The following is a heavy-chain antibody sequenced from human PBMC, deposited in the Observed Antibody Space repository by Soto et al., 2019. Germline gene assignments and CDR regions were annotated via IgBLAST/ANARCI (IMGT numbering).Heavy chain of an antibody. CDR1: GGSISSYY. V-gene: IGHV4-59*01. Sequence: KASETLSLTCTVSGGSISSYYWSWIRQPPGKGLEWIGYIYYSGSTNYNPSLKSRVAISVDTSKNQFSLKLSSVTAADTAVYYCARQGVPAAIWGVNWFDPWGQGTLVTVSS. CDR3: ARQGVPAAIWGVNWFDP. J-gene: IGHJ5*02. CDR2: IYYSGST. D-gene: IGHD2-2*02.